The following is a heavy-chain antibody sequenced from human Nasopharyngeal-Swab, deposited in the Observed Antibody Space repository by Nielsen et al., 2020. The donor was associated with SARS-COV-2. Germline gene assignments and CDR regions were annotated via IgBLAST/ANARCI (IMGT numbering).Heavy chain of an antibody. CDR1: GGTFSSYA. CDR2: IIPIFGTA. J-gene: IGHJ6*03. CDR3: AGVGIAVAGTDYYYMDV. D-gene: IGHD6-19*01. Sequence: SVKVSCKASGGTFSSYAISWVRQAPGQGLEWMGGIIPIFGTANYAQKFQGRVTITADKSTSTAYMELSSLRSEETAVYYCAGVGIAVAGTDYYYMDVWGKGTTVTVSS. V-gene: IGHV1-69*06.